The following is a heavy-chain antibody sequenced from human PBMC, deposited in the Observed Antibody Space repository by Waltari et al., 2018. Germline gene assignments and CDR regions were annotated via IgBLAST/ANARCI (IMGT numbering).Heavy chain of an antibody. CDR3: AVAIFPYSSSWYISNGMDV. D-gene: IGHD6-13*01. Sequence: EVQLVESGGGLVQPGGSLRLSCAASGFTFSSYEMNWVRQAPGKGLEWASYISSSGSTIYHADSVKGRFTISRDNAKNSLYLQMNSLRAEDTAVYYCAVAIFPYSSSWYISNGMDVWGQGTTVTVSS. J-gene: IGHJ6*02. CDR2: ISSSGSTI. CDR1: GFTFSSYE. V-gene: IGHV3-48*03.